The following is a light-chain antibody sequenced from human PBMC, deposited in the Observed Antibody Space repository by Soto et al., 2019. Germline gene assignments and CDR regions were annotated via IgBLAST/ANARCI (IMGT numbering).Light chain of an antibody. J-gene: IGKJ5*01. Sequence: ELVMTQSPATLSVSPGEGVKISCRASQSINNKVAWYQPQPCQAPRLLIYGASTRATGISARFSGSGSGTEFTPTISSLQSEDLAVYYCQQYKNWPPITFGQGTRLEIK. V-gene: IGKV3-15*01. CDR2: GAS. CDR3: QQYKNWPPIT. CDR1: QSINNK.